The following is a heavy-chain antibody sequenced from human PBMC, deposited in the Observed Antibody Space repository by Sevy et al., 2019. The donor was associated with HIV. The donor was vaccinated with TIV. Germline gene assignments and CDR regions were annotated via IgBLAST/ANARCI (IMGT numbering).Heavy chain of an antibody. Sequence: GGSLRLSCVASGFTFTSDYMHWVRQPPGKGLVWVSHINTDGKIIRYADSVKGRFTTSRDNAKSTLYLQMNSLRAEDTAVYYCARGSRGTFGSWGQGTLVTVSS. CDR3: ARGSRGTFGS. D-gene: IGHD1-26*01. J-gene: IGHJ4*02. CDR1: GFTFTSDY. V-gene: IGHV3-74*01. CDR2: INTDGKII.